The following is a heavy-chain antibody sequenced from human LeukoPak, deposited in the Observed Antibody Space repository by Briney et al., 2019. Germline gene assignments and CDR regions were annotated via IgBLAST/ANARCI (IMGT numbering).Heavy chain of an antibody. D-gene: IGHD5-18*01. V-gene: IGHV3-74*03. J-gene: IGHJ6*02. CDR1: GFTFSRSW. CDR3: AKESPGYSYGPYYYYGMDV. Sequence: GGSLRLSCAASGFTFSRSWMHWVRQAPGKGLVWVSRINTDGSDTMYADSVKGRFTISRDNAKNTLYLQMNSLKAEDTAVYYCAKESPGYSYGPYYYYGMDVWGQGTTVTVSS. CDR2: INTDGSDT.